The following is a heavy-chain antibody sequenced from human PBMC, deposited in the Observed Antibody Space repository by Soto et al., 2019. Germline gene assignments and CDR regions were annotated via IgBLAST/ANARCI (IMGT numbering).Heavy chain of an antibody. J-gene: IGHJ4*02. Sequence: PSETLSLTCTVSGVSISSGDYYWSWIRQPPGKGLEWIGYIYYSGGTYYNPSLKSRVTISVDTSKNQFSLKLSSVTAADTAVYYCARVSQGSSSWYVSFDYWGQGTLVTVSS. CDR2: IYYSGGT. CDR1: GVSISSGDYY. V-gene: IGHV4-30-4*01. D-gene: IGHD6-13*01. CDR3: ARVSQGSSSWYVSFDY.